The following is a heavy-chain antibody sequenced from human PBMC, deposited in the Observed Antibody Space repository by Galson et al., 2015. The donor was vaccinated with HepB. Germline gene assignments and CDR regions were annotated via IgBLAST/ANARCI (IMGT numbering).Heavy chain of an antibody. CDR3: ARDFVSEGLAAAGYYFDY. D-gene: IGHD6-13*01. J-gene: IGHJ4*02. CDR1: GFTFSSYW. V-gene: IGHV3-7*01. Sequence: SLRLSCAASGFTFSSYWMSWVRQAPGKGLEWVANIKQDGSEKYYVDSVKGRFTISRDNAKNSLYLQMNSLRAEDTAVYYCARDFVSEGLAAAGYYFDYWGQGTLVTVSS. CDR2: IKQDGSEK.